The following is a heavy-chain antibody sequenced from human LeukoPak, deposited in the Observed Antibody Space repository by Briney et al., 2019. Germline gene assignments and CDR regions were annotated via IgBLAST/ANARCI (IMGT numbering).Heavy chain of an antibody. CDR3: ARVGRYCSGGSCHLTWFDP. V-gene: IGHV3-21*01. Sequence: GSLRLSCAASGFTCSSYSMNWVRQARGKGLEWVSSIGSSSSYIYYADSVKGRFTISRDNAKNSLYLQMNSLRAEDTAVYYCARVGRYCSGGSCHLTWFDPWGQGTLVTVSS. CDR1: GFTCSSYS. J-gene: IGHJ5*02. CDR2: IGSSSSYI. D-gene: IGHD2-15*01.